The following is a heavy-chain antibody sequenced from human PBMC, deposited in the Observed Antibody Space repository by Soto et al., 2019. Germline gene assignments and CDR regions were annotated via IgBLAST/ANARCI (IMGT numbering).Heavy chain of an antibody. V-gene: IGHV1-3*05. J-gene: IGHJ4*02. CDR3: ARVIVGATPVAY. CDR2: ITAGNGNT. Sequence: QVQLVQSGAEEKKPGASVKVSCKASGYTFTSYAMHWVRQAPGHRLEWMGWITAGNGNTKYSQKFQGRVTITRHTSAITAYMELSSLRSEDTAVYCCARVIVGATPVAYWGQVTLVTFSA. D-gene: IGHD1-26*01. CDR1: GYTFTSYA.